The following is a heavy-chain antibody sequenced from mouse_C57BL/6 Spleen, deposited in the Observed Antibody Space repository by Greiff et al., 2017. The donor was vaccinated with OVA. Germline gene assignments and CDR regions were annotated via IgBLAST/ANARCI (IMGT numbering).Heavy chain of an antibody. J-gene: IGHJ2*01. CDR3: ASLLVKGDYFDY. Sequence: VQLQQSVAELVRPGASVKLSCTASGFNIKNTYMHWVKQRPEQGLEWIGRIDPANGNTTYAPKFPGKATITADTSSNTAYLQLSSLTSEDTAIYYFASLLVKGDYFDYWGQGTTLTVSS. D-gene: IGHD2-1*01. CDR1: GFNIKNTY. V-gene: IGHV14-3*01. CDR2: IDPANGNT.